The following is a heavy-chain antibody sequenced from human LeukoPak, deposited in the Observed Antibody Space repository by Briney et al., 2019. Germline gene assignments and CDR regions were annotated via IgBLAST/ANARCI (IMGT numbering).Heavy chain of an antibody. CDR2: ISSSSSTI. J-gene: IGHJ4*02. CDR1: GFTFSSYS. CDR3: ARDLRRDYVWGSYRSISDY. V-gene: IGHV3-48*02. Sequence: PGGSLRLSCAASGFTFSSYSMNWVRQAPGKGLEWVSYISSSSSTIYYADSVKGRFTISRDNAKNSLYLQMNSLRDEDTAVYYCARDLRRDYVWGSYRSISDYWGQGTLVTVSS. D-gene: IGHD3-16*02.